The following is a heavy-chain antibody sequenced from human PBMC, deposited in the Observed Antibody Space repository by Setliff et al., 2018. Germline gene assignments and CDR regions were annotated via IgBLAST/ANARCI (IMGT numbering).Heavy chain of an antibody. CDR1: GFTFSSYA. J-gene: IGHJ4*02. Sequence: GGSLRLSCAASGFTFSSYAMSWVRQAPGKGLEWVSAISGSGGSTYYADSVKGRFTISRDNSKNTIYLQINDLRLGDTAVYFCARAGTVGELIAGWDSWGQGTLVTVSS. V-gene: IGHV3-23*01. CDR2: ISGSGGST. CDR3: ARAGTVGELIAGWDS. D-gene: IGHD3-16*02.